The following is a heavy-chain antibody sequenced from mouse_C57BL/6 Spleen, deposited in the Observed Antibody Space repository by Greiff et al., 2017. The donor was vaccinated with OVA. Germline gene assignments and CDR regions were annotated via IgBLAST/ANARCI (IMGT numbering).Heavy chain of an antibody. CDR3: ARGEGVVGGMAY. Sequence: QVQLQQPGTELVKPGASVKLSCKASGYTFTSYWMHWVKQRPGQGLEWIGNINPSNGGTNYNEKFKSKATLTVDKSSSTAHMQLSSLTSEDFAGDECARGEGVVGGMAYWGQGTLVTVSA. J-gene: IGHJ3*01. CDR2: INPSNGGT. D-gene: IGHD1-1*01. CDR1: GYTFTSYW. V-gene: IGHV1-53*01.